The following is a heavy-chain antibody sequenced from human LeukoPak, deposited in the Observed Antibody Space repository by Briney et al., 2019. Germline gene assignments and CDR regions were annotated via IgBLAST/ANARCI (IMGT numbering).Heavy chain of an antibody. CDR3: AKRYYDFPFDY. J-gene: IGHJ4*02. CDR1: GFNFSIYA. CDR2: ISANGGET. Sequence: AGGSLRLSCAASGFNFSIYAMNWVRQAPGKGLEWVSSISANGGETHYADSVKGRFTISRDNSKNTLYLQINNPRVEDTAVYYCAKRYYDFPFDYWGQGTLVTVSS. V-gene: IGHV3-23*01. D-gene: IGHD3-3*01.